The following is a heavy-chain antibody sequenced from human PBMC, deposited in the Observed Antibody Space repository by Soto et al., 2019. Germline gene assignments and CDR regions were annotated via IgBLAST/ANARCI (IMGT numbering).Heavy chain of an antibody. CDR1: GFTFSSYG. CDR2: TSWDGSNK. Sequence: QVQLVESGGGVVQPGRSLRLSCAASGFTFSSYGMHWVRQAPGKGLEWVAVTSWDGSNKYYADSVKGRFTISRDNSKNTLYLQMNDLRPDDTAVYYCATWHEREHAYDVWGQGTTVTVSS. D-gene: IGHD1-1*01. CDR3: ATWHEREHAYDV. J-gene: IGHJ3*01. V-gene: IGHV3-30*03.